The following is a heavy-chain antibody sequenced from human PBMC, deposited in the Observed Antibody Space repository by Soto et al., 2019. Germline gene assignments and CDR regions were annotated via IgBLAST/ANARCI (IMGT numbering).Heavy chain of an antibody. CDR3: ARVEVYCSGGSCLMYYFDY. J-gene: IGHJ4*02. Sequence: VSVTVSCKASGYTYTSYAMHWVRQDPGQRLEWMGWINAGNGNTKYSQKFQGRVTITRDTSASTAYMELSSLRSEDTAVYYCARVEVYCSGGSCLMYYFDYWGQGTLVTVSS. CDR1: GYTYTSYA. V-gene: IGHV1-3*01. CDR2: INAGNGNT. D-gene: IGHD2-15*01.